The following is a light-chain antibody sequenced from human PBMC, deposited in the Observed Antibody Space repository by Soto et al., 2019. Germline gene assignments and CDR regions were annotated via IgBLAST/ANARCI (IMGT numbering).Light chain of an antibody. CDR1: SSDAGGYNY. Sequence: QSALTQPTSVSGSPGQSITISCTGTSSDAGGYNYVSWYQQHPGKAPKLMIYDVSNRPSGVSNRFSGSKSGNTASLTISGLQAEDEADYYCSSYTSSSTAHVVFGGGTKLTVL. CDR2: DVS. CDR3: SSYTSSSTAHVV. J-gene: IGLJ2*01. V-gene: IGLV2-14*01.